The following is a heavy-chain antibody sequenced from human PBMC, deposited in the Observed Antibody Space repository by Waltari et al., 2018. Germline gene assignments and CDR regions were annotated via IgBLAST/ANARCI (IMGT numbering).Heavy chain of an antibody. J-gene: IGHJ5*02. CDR2: ILPNSGAT. V-gene: IGHV1-2*02. CDR1: GYTFGDYH. D-gene: IGHD1-26*01. CDR3: ARVHIVSASFFEP. Sequence: QVQLVQSAAEVQQPGASVKVSCKASGYTFGDYHLHWVRQAPGQGLEWMGWILPNSGATNYAQKFQGRVTLTKDTSIKTVYMQLSRLRSDDTAVYYCARVHIVSASFFEPWGQGTLVTVSS.